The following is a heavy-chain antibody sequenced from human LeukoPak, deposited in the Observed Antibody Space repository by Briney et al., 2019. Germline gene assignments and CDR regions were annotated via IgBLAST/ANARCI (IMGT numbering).Heavy chain of an antibody. V-gene: IGHV3-21*01. Sequence: GGSLRPSSAPCRVTPTADGMSGVRQAPGKGLEWVSSITTSSTYISYADSVKGRFTISRDNAKNSLYLQMNSLRAEDTAVYYFARVRYSSGWFDYCGQGTLVTVSS. J-gene: IGHJ4*02. D-gene: IGHD6-19*01. CDR2: ITTSSTYI. CDR1: RVTPTADG. CDR3: ARVRYSSGWFDY.